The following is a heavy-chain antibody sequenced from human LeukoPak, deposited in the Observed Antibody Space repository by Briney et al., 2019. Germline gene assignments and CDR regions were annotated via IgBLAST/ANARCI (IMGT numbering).Heavy chain of an antibody. CDR3: TTDKFNYYGMDV. J-gene: IGHJ6*02. V-gene: IGHV3-15*01. Sequence: GGSLRLSCAASGFTFSNAWMSWVRQAPGKGLEWVGRIKSETDGGTTDYAAPVKGRFTISRDDSKNTLYLQMNSLKTEDTAVYYCTTDKFNYYGMDVWGQGTTVTVSS. CDR1: GFTFSNAW. CDR2: IKSETDGGTT.